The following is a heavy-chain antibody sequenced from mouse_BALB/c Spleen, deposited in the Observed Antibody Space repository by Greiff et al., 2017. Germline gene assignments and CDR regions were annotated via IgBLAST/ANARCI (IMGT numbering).Heavy chain of an antibody. CDR2: ISYDGSN. J-gene: IGHJ3*01. CDR1: GYSITSGYY. CDR3: AREADWGFAY. V-gene: IGHV3-6*02. Sequence: VQLKESGPGLVKPSQSLSLTCSVTGYSITSGYYWNWIRQFPGNKLEWMGYISYDGSNNYNPSLKNRISITRDTSKNQFFLKLNSVTTEDTATYYCAREADWGFAYWGQGTLVTVSA.